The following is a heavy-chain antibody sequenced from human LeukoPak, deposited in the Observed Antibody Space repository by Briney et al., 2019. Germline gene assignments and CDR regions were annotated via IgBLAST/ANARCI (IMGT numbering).Heavy chain of an antibody. J-gene: IGHJ4*02. CDR1: GFTFSSYS. V-gene: IGHV3-21*01. CDR2: MSSTSTTYI. Sequence: PGGSLRLSCAASGFTFSSYSMNWVRQAPGKGLEWVSSMSSTSTTYIYYADSVRGRFTISRDNAKNSMHLQMDSLRVDDTAVYYCARDLVSPRVYFDHWGQGTLVTVSS. CDR3: ARDLVSPRVYFDH. D-gene: IGHD1-26*01.